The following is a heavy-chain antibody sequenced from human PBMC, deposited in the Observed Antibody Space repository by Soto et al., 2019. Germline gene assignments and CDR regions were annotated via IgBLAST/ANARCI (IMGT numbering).Heavy chain of an antibody. J-gene: IGHJ4*02. CDR3: ARDGTYNWV. CDR2: IFSNGDT. D-gene: IGHD1-1*01. Sequence: ELQLVASGGGLVQPWGSLRLSCAASGFTVSNNYVRWVRQAPGKGLEWVSLIFSNGDTRYADSVQGRFTVSRDSSRNTLYLQMNSLRMEDTAVYYCARDGTYNWVGGQGIHVTVSS. V-gene: IGHV3-66*01. CDR1: GFTVSNNY.